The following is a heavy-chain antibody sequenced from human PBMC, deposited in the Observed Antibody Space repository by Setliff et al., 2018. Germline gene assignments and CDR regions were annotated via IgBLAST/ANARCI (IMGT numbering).Heavy chain of an antibody. CDR2: IRYNGHNK. V-gene: IGHV3-30*02. J-gene: IGHJ1*01. Sequence: LSCAASGFTFSSYGMHWVRQAPGKGLEWVAFIRYNGHNKYYVDSVKGRFTISRDNSKNTLYLEMNSLRAEDTAVYYCAKDYSMAITVGYFQHWGHGTLVTVSS. CDR1: GFTFSSYG. D-gene: IGHD1-20*01. CDR3: AKDYSMAITVGYFQH.